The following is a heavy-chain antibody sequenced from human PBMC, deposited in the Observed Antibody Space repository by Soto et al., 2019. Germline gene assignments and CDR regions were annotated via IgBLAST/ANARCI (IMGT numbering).Heavy chain of an antibody. D-gene: IGHD2-8*02. CDR2: IYYSGST. CDR3: ARAPTPGSDFDY. CDR1: GGSISSGDYY. J-gene: IGHJ4*02. V-gene: IGHV4-30-4*01. Sequence: SETLSLTCTVSGGSISSGDYYWSWIRQPPGKGLEWIGYIYYSGSTYYNPSLKSRVTISVDTSKNQFSLKLSSVTAADTAVYYCARAPTPGSDFDYWGQGTLVTVSS.